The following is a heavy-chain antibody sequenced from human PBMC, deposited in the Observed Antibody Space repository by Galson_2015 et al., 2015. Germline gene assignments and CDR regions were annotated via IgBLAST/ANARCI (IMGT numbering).Heavy chain of an antibody. J-gene: IGHJ4*02. CDR2: IYYNGTT. CDR3: ARDRIGEFDY. Sequence: WIGSIYYNGTTYYHPSLKSRLTVSQDTSKNQFSLKLSSVTAADTAVYYCARDRIGEFDYWGQGTLVTVSS. D-gene: IGHD3-10*01. V-gene: IGHV4-39*07.